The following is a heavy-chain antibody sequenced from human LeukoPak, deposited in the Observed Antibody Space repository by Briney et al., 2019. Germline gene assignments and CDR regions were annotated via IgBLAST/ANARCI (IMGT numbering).Heavy chain of an antibody. CDR3: AELGITMIGGV. D-gene: IGHD3-10*02. V-gene: IGHV3-53*01. CDR1: GFTVSSDS. CDR2: IYSGGST. J-gene: IGHJ6*04. Sequence: GGSLRLSCTVSGFTVSSDSMSWVRQAPGKGLEWVSFIYSGGSTHYSDSVKGRFTISRDNAKNSLYLQMNSLRAEDTAVYYCAELGITMIGGVWGKGTTVSISS.